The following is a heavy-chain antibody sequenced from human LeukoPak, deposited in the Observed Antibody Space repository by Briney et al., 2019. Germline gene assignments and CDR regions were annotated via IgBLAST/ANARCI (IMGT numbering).Heavy chain of an antibody. Sequence: PSETLSLTCTVSGASISGTRYLWGWIRQPAGKGLEWIGRIYASGSTNYNPSLKSRVTMSVDTSKNQFSLKLSSVTAADTAVYYCARNRVSWFDPWGQGALVTVSS. CDR1: GASISGTRYL. CDR2: IYASGST. D-gene: IGHD1-14*01. CDR3: ARNRVSWFDP. V-gene: IGHV4-4*07. J-gene: IGHJ5*02.